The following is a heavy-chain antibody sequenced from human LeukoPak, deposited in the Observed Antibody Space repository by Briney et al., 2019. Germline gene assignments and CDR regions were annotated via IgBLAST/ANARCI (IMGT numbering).Heavy chain of an antibody. D-gene: IGHD4/OR15-4a*01. CDR3: ARAYGANYRYDS. J-gene: IGHJ4*02. V-gene: IGHV4-59*01. CDR1: GGSISSYY. Sequence: SETLSLTCTVSGGSISSYYWSWIRQPPGKGLEWIGYIYYSGSTNYNPSLKSRVTISVDTSKNQYSLKLSSVTAADAAVYYCARAYGANYRYDSWGQGTLVTVSS. CDR2: IYYSGST.